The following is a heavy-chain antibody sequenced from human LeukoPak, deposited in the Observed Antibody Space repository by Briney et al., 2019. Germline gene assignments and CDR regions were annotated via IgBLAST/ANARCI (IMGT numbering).Heavy chain of an antibody. CDR1: GDSVSSGSYY. J-gene: IGHJ4*02. V-gene: IGHV4-61*01. D-gene: IGHD3-16*01. CDR2: IYYSGST. Sequence: SETLSLTCTVSGDSVSSGSYYWSWIRQPPGTGLEWIGYIYYSGSTNYNPSLKSRVTISVDTSKNQFSLKLSSVTAADTAVYYCARVTYDYGDYWGRGTLVTVSS. CDR3: ARVTYDYGDY.